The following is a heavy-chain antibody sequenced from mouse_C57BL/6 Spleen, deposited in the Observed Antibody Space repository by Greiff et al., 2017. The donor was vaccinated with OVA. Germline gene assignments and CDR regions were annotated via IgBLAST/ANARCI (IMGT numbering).Heavy chain of an antibody. Sequence: VQLQQPGAELVMPGASVKLSCKASGYTFTSYWMHWVKQRPGQGLEWIGENDPSDSYTNYNQKFKGKSTLTVDKSSSTAYMQLSSLTSEDSAVYYCARSGYSKRYFDYWGQGTTLTVSS. J-gene: IGHJ2*01. D-gene: IGHD2-5*01. CDR1: GYTFTSYW. V-gene: IGHV1-69*01. CDR2: NDPSDSYT. CDR3: ARSGYSKRYFDY.